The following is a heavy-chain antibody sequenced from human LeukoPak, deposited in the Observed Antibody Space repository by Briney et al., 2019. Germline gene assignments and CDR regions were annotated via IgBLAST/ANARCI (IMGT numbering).Heavy chain of an antibody. CDR3: ARAAVLRFLEWLPFDP. CDR1: GYSLSGYY. CDR2: INPNSGGT. Sequence: ASVKVSCKASGYSLSGYYMHWVRQAPGQGLEWMGWINPNSGGTNYAQKFQGRVTMTRGTSISTAYMELSRLRSDDTAVYYCARAAVLRFLEWLPFDPWGQGTLVTVSS. D-gene: IGHD3-3*01. J-gene: IGHJ5*02. V-gene: IGHV1-2*02.